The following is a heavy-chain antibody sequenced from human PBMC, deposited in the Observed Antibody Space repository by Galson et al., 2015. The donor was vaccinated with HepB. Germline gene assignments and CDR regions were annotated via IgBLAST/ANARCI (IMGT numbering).Heavy chain of an antibody. D-gene: IGHD1-14*01. CDR3: ARARYDTSAPDH. CDR2: IGGYNANT. J-gene: IGHJ5*02. Sequence: SVKASCKASGYTFTQYGISWVRQAPGHGLEWMGWIGGYNANTNYAQNLQGRVTMTIDTSTTTVYMELRSLRSDDTAMYYCARARYDTSAPDHWGQGTLVTVSS. V-gene: IGHV1-18*01. CDR1: GYTFTQYG.